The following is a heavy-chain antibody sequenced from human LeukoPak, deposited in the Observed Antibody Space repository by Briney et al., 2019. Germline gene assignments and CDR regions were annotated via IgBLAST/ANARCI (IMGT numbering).Heavy chain of an antibody. CDR3: ARDQYDTWSRRGNFDS. J-gene: IGHJ4*02. V-gene: IGHV3-7*03. D-gene: IGHD3/OR15-3a*01. CDR2: IKLDGSEK. CDR1: GFSFGKYW. Sequence: PGGSLRLSCVASGFSFGKYWMSWVRQAPGKGLEWVANIKLDGSEKNYVDSVKGRLTISRDNTKNSLYLQMNSLRAEDTAVFYCARDQYDTWSRRGNFDSWGQGTLVIVFS.